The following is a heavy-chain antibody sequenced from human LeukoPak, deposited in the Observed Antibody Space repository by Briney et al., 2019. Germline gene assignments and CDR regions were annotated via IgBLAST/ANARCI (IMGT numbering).Heavy chain of an antibody. V-gene: IGHV3-21*01. Sequence: AGGSLRLSCAASGFTFSSYRMNWVRQAPGKGLEWVSSISSSSSYIYYADSVKGRFTISRDNSQNSLYLQMNGLRAEDTAVYYCARDHHRRLYDSQARDTFDIWGQGTMVTVSS. CDR1: GFTFSSYR. J-gene: IGHJ3*02. D-gene: IGHD3-22*01. CDR3: ARDHHRRLYDSQARDTFDI. CDR2: ISSSSSYI.